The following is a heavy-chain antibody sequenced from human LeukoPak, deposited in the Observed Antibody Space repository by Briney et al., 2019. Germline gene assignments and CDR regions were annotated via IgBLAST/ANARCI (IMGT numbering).Heavy chain of an antibody. CDR1: EFTFSSYA. J-gene: IGHJ4*02. CDR2: INQGGNGK. V-gene: IGHV3-7*01. CDR3: ATIQEWKFDY. Sequence: GSLRLSCAASEFTFSSYAMNWVRQAPGKGLDWVANINQGGNGKYYVDSVKGRFTISRDNAKNSLYLEMNSLRAEDTAIYYCATIQEWKFDYWGQGALVTVSS. D-gene: IGHD5-18*01.